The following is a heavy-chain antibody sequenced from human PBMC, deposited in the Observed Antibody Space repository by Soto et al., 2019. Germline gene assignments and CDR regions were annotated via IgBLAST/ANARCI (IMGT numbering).Heavy chain of an antibody. Sequence: QVQLVQSGPEVKKPGSSVKVSCTASGGTLTSYTINWVRQAPGQGLEWMGRIIPLVEMANYAQKFQGRITITAITSTSAPYMELSSLRSEDTAVYYCARGDTSVDIWGRGTLITVSS. CDR1: GGTLTSYT. CDR3: ARGDTSVDI. D-gene: IGHD3-10*01. V-gene: IGHV1-69*02. J-gene: IGHJ2*01. CDR2: IIPLVEMA.